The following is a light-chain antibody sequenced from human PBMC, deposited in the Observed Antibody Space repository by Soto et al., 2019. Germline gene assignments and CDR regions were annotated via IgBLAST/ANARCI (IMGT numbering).Light chain of an antibody. Sequence: EMVLTQCPATLSLSPGERATLSCRASQSVSTLLAWYQQKPGQAPRLLIYDASNRATGIPARFSGSGSGTDFTLTISSLEPEDFAVYYCQQRSNWPGTFGQGTKV. CDR3: QQRSNWPGT. CDR1: QSVSTL. J-gene: IGKJ1*01. CDR2: DAS. V-gene: IGKV3-11*01.